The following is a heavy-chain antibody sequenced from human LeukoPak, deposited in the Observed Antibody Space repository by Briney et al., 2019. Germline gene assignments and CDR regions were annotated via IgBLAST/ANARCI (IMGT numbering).Heavy chain of an antibody. J-gene: IGHJ4*02. D-gene: IGHD6-13*01. V-gene: IGHV4-39*01. CDR2: IYYSRST. Sequence: SETLSLTCTVYGGSISSTGYNWIWIRQPPGKGLLWIGNIYYSRSTYYTLSLKSRVSIAVDRSQYLFYLKLSSATAADTAVYYCARHGQQHLSPFDYWRQGSLVTVS. CDR3: ARHGQQHLSPFDY. CDR1: GGSISSTGYN.